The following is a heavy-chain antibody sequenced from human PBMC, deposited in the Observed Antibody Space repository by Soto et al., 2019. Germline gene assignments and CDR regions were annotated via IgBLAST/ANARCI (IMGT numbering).Heavy chain of an antibody. CDR3: ARQRVIPATPTNWFDP. CDR2: IYYNGST. D-gene: IGHD2-15*01. CDR1: GGYVRSRSYF. Sequence: PSETLSLTCTVSGGYVRSRSYFWGWIRKPPGKGLEWIGTIYYNGSTYYNPSLKSRVTLSVDTSKNQFSLKLTSVTASDTALYYCARQRVIPATPTNWFDPWGQGTLVTVSS. J-gene: IGHJ5*02. V-gene: IGHV4-39*01.